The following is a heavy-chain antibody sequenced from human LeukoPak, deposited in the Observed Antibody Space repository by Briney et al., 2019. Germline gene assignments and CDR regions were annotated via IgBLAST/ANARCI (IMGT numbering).Heavy chain of an antibody. CDR1: GFTFSSYA. D-gene: IGHD3-9*01. J-gene: IGHJ4*02. Sequence: PGGSLRLSCAASGFTFSSYAMHWVRQAPGKGLEWVAVISYDGSNKYYADSVKGRFTISRDNSKNTLYLQMNNLRAEDTAVYYCARDTRYFDWLSAFDYWGQGTLVTVSS. CDR3: ARDTRYFDWLSAFDY. V-gene: IGHV3-30*04. CDR2: ISYDGSNK.